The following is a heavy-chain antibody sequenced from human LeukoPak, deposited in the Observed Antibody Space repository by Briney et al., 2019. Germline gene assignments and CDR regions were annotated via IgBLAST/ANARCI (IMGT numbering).Heavy chain of an antibody. CDR2: IKQDGSEK. D-gene: IGHD3-10*01. Sequence: GGSLRLSCAASGFTFSSYWTSWVRQAPGKGLEWVANIKQDGSEKYYVDSVKGRFTISRDNAKNSLYLQMNSLRAEDTAVYYCATSRGFGYWGQGTLVTVSS. V-gene: IGHV3-7*01. CDR1: GFTFSSYW. J-gene: IGHJ4*02. CDR3: ATSRGFGY.